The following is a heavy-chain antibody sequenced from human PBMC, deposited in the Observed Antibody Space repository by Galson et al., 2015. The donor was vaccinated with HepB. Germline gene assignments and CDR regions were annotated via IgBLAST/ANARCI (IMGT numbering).Heavy chain of an antibody. Sequence: LRLSCAASGFTYTYYGFHWVRQAPGKGLEWLAYDGHSGDSYADSVKGRFTTSRDSSKNTLYLQMNSLRVDDTAVYYCARAESGNYRWYFDLWGRGTLATVSS. V-gene: IGHV3-33*01. CDR1: GFTYTYYG. CDR3: ARAESGNYRWYFDL. J-gene: IGHJ2*01. CDR2: YDGHSGD. D-gene: IGHD1-26*01.